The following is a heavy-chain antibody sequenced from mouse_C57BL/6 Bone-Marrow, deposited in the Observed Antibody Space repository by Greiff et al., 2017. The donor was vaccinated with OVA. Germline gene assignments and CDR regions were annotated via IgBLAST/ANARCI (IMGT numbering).Heavy chain of an antibody. CDR3: ARLTHYKEFAY. J-gene: IGHJ3*01. Sequence: EVKLQESGGGLVQPGGSLKLSCAASGFTFSDYYMYWVRQTPEKRLEWVAYISNGGGSTYYPDTVKGRFTISRDNAKNTLYLQMSRLKSEDTAMYYCARLTHYKEFAYWGQGTLVTVSA. CDR1: GFTFSDYY. CDR2: ISNGGGST. V-gene: IGHV5-12*01. D-gene: IGHD2-12*01.